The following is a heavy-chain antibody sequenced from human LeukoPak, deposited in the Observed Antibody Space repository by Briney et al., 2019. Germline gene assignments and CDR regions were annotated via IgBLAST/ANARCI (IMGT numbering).Heavy chain of an antibody. V-gene: IGHV3-9*01. CDR1: GFTFDDYA. Sequence: PGGSLRLSCAASGFTFDDYAMHWVRQAPGKGLEWVSGISWNSGSIGYADSVKGRFTISRDNSKNTLYLQMNSLRAEDTAVYYCARGRWLQLRGYFDYWGQGTLVTVSS. CDR2: ISWNSGSI. CDR3: ARGRWLQLRGYFDY. D-gene: IGHD5-24*01. J-gene: IGHJ4*02.